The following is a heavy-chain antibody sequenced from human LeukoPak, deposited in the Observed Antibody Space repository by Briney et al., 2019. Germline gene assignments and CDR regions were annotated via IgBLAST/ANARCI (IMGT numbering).Heavy chain of an antibody. J-gene: IGHJ4*02. CDR1: GFIFSSFW. CDR2: IKPDGSQQ. V-gene: IGHV3-7*01. D-gene: IGHD3-22*01. Sequence: PGGSLRLSCTASGFIFSSFWMAWVRQAPGKGLEWVANIKPDGSQQFYGDSVKGRFTISRDNAKNSLYLQMNNLRAEDTALYYCATSYDSSGYDWGQGTLVTVSS. CDR3: ATSYDSSGYD.